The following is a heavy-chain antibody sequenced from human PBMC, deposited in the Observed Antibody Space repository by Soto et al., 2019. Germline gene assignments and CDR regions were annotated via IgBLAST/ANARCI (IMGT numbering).Heavy chain of an antibody. V-gene: IGHV3-23*01. CDR3: ARYAGSGTYYFDY. J-gene: IGHJ4*02. CDR1: GFTFSSYA. D-gene: IGHD3-10*01. CDR2: ISRSGGST. Sequence: PGGSLRLSCAASGFTFSSYAMSWVRQAPGKGLEWVSSISRSGGSTYYADSVKGRFTISRDNSKNTLYLQMNSLRAEDTAIYYCARYAGSGTYYFDYWGQGTLVTVSS.